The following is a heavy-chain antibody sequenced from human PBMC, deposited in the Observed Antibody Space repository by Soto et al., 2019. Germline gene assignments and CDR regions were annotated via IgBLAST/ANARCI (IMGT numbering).Heavy chain of an antibody. D-gene: IGHD6-6*01. V-gene: IGHV4-31*03. J-gene: IGHJ6*04. CDR3: ARKAKTYKPWQLNDVPPRLDV. Sequence: SETLSLTCTVSGGSISSGGYYWSWIRQHPGKGLEWIGYIYYSGSTYYNPSLKSRVTISVDTSKNQFSLKLSSVTAADTAVYYCARKAKTYKPWQLNDVPPRLDVWGKGTTVTVSS. CDR1: GGSISSGGYY. CDR2: IYYSGST.